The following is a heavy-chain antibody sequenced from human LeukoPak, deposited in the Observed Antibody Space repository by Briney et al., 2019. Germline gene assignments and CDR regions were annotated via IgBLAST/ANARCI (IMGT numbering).Heavy chain of an antibody. V-gene: IGHV3-7*03. CDR1: GFTFSSYW. Sequence: GGSLRLSCAASGFTFSSYWMGWVRQAPGKGLEWVANIKQDGSEKYYVDSVKGRFTISRDNAKNPLYLQMNSLRAEDTAVYYCARDSCSSTSCYNSWFDPWGQGTLVTVSS. CDR3: ARDSCSSTSCYNSWFDP. J-gene: IGHJ5*02. D-gene: IGHD2-2*02. CDR2: IKQDGSEK.